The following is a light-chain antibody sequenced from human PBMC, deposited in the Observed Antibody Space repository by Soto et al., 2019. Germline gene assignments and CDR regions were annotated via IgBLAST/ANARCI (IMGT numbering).Light chain of an antibody. CDR1: SSNIGATYD. J-gene: IGLJ1*01. CDR3: AAWDDSLNGFV. Sequence: QSVLTQPPSVSGAPGQRVTISCTGSSSNIGATYDVHWYQQLPGTAPKLLIYSNNQWPSGVPDRFSGSKSGTSASLAISGLQSEDEADYYCAAWDDSLNGFVFGTGTKVTVL. V-gene: IGLV1-44*01. CDR2: SNN.